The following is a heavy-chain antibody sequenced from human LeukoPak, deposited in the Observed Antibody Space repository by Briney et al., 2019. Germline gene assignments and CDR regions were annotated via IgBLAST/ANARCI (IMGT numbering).Heavy chain of an antibody. CDR1: GGTFSSYA. CDR2: IIPIFGTA. V-gene: IGHV1-69*05. J-gene: IGHJ4*02. CDR3: AIRRKTLGYCSSTSCYSFDY. Sequence: SVKVSCKASGGTFSSYAISWVRQAPGQGLEWMGGIIPIFGTANYAQKFQGRVTITTDESTSTAYMELSSLRSEDTAVYYCAIRRKTLGYCSSTSCYSFDYWGQGTLVTVSS. D-gene: IGHD2-2*01.